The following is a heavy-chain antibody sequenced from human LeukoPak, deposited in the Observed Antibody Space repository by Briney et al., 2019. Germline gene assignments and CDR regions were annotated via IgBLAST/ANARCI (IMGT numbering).Heavy chain of an antibody. J-gene: IGHJ6*03. V-gene: IGHV4-34*01. Sequence: SATLSLPFAVFGGSFRGYYWSWIRPPPGKGLGWSGGINHSGSTNYNPSLKSRVTISVDTSKNQFSLKLSSVTAADTAVYYCARVRGSSSYYYYYYYMDVWGKGTTVTVSS. CDR3: ARVRGSSSYYYYYYYMDV. D-gene: IGHD6-13*01. CDR2: INHSGST. CDR1: GGSFRGYY.